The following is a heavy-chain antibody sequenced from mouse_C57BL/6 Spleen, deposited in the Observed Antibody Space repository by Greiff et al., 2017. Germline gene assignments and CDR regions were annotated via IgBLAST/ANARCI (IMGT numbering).Heavy chain of an antibody. J-gene: IGHJ4*01. CDR2: ISYSGST. CDR3: ARRQLRPYYAMDY. Sequence: EVQLQQSGPGMVKPSQSLSLTCTVTGYSITSGYDWHWIRHFPGNKLEWMGYISYSGSTNYNPSLKSRISITHDTSKNHFFLKLNSVTTEDTATYYCARRQLRPYYAMDYWGQGTSVTVSS. V-gene: IGHV3-1*01. CDR1: GYSITSGYD. D-gene: IGHD3-2*02.